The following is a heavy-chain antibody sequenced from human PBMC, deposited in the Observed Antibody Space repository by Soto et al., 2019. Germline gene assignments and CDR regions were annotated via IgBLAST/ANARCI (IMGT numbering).Heavy chain of an antibody. Sequence: QVQLVQTGAEVKKPGASVMFSCKVSGYTFTTYAIHWVRQAPGQRLEWMGWIDAGNGNTKYSQKFQGRVTLTSDTSASTAYMELSSLRSEDTGVYYCGSAFHGHYTDHWGQGTLVTVAS. V-gene: IGHV1-3*01. CDR2: IDAGNGNT. D-gene: IGHD4-17*01. J-gene: IGHJ4*02. CDR1: GYTFTTYA. CDR3: GSAFHGHYTDH.